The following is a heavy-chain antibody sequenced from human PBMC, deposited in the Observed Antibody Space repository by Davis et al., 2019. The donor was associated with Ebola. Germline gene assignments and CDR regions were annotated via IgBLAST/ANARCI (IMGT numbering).Heavy chain of an antibody. Sequence: ASVKVSCKASGYTFTSYYMHWVRQAPGQGLEWMGIINPSGGSTSYAQKFQGRVTITADASTSTAYMELSSLTSEDTAIYYCARGGVVLAARIYFDSWGQGTLVSVSS. J-gene: IGHJ4*02. CDR3: ARGGVVLAARIYFDS. D-gene: IGHD2-15*01. CDR1: GYTFTSYY. CDR2: INPSGGST. V-gene: IGHV1-46*01.